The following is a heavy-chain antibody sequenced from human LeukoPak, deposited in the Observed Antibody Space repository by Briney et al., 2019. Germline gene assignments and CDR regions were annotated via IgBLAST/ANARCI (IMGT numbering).Heavy chain of an antibody. D-gene: IGHD3-22*01. J-gene: IGHJ4*02. Sequence: ASVKVSCKASGYTFTSYGISWVRQAPGQGLEWMGWISAYNGNTNYAQKLQGRVTMTTDTSTSTAYMELRSLRSDDTAVYYCARNFYFDSSGYYHYWGQGTLVTVSS. CDR2: ISAYNGNT. CDR1: GYTFTSYG. CDR3: ARNFYFDSSGYYHY. V-gene: IGHV1-18*01.